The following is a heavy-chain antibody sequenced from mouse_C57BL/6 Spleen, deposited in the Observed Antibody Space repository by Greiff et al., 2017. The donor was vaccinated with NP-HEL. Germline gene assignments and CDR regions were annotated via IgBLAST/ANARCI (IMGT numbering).Heavy chain of an antibody. Sequence: QVQLQQPGAELVRPGSSVKLSCKASGYTFTSYWMHWVKQRPIQGLEWIGNIDPSDSETHYNQKFKDKATLTVDKSSSTAYMQLSSLTSEDSAVYYCGGGDYYGPAWFAYWGQGTLVTVSA. CDR3: GGGDYYGPAWFAY. V-gene: IGHV1-52*01. D-gene: IGHD1-1*01. J-gene: IGHJ3*01. CDR2: IDPSDSET. CDR1: GYTFTSYW.